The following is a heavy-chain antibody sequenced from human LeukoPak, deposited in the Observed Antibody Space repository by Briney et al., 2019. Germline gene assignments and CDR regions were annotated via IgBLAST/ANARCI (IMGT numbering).Heavy chain of an antibody. CDR1: GGSISSYY. CDR2: IYYSGST. D-gene: IGHD3-3*01. V-gene: IGHV4-59*08. CDR3: VRRRGDFWSDYYAFDY. Sequence: SETLSLTCTVSGGSISSYYWSWIRQPPGKGLEWIGYIYYSGSTNYNPSLTSRVTISLDTSKNQFSLKLSSVTAADTAVYYRVRRRGDFWSDYYAFDYWGQGTLVTVSS. J-gene: IGHJ4*02.